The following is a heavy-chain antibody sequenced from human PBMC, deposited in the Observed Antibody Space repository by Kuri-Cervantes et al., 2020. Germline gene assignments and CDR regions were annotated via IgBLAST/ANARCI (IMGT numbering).Heavy chain of an antibody. D-gene: IGHD3-10*01. CDR1: GGSISGGSYY. CDR3: ARGGFRHIDY. J-gene: IGHJ4*02. Sequence: SETLSLTCTVSGGSISGGSYYWSWIRQPAGKGLEWIGRIYTSGSTNYNPSLKSRVTISVDTSKNQFSLKLSSVTAADTAVYYCARGGFRHIDYWGQGTLVTVSS. CDR2: IYTSGST. V-gene: IGHV4-61*02.